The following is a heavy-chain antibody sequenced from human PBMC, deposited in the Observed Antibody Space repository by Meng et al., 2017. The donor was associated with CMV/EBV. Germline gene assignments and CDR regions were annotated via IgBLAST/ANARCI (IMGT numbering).Heavy chain of an antibody. D-gene: IGHD2-2*02. CDR1: GFTFSSYW. CDR3: ARVKCSSTSCYIRDYYYGMDV. Sequence: GESLKISCAASGFTFSSYWMSWVRQAPGKGLEWVANIKQDGSEKYYVDSVKGRFTISRDNAKNSLYLQMNSLRAEDTAVYYCARVKCSSTSCYIRDYYYGMDVWGQGTTVTVSS. V-gene: IGHV3-7*01. CDR2: IKQDGSEK. J-gene: IGHJ6*02.